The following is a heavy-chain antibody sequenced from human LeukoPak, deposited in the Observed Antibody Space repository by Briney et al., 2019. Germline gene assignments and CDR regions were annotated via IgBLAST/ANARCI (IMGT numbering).Heavy chain of an antibody. Sequence: SVKVSCKASGGTFSSYGISWVRQAPGQGLEWMGGIIPIFGTANYAQKFQGRVTITADESTSTAYMELSSLRSEDTAVYYCARGSTGIPYYYGMDVWGQGTTVTVSS. J-gene: IGHJ6*02. CDR2: IIPIFGTA. CDR3: ARGSTGIPYYYGMDV. D-gene: IGHD1-1*01. CDR1: GGTFSSYG. V-gene: IGHV1-69*13.